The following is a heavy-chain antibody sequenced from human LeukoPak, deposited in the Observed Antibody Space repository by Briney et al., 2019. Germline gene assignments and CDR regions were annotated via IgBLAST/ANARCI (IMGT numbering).Heavy chain of an antibody. CDR1: GGSISSSSYY. CDR2: IYYSGST. CDR3: ARGARYYYDSSGYWTDRYYFDY. Sequence: PSETLSLTCTVSGGSISSSSYYWGWIRQPPGKGLEWVGSIYYSGSTYYNPSLKSRVTISVDTSKNQFSLKLSSVTAADTAVYYCARGARYYYDSSGYWTDRYYFDYWGQGTLVTVSS. V-gene: IGHV4-39*01. J-gene: IGHJ4*02. D-gene: IGHD3-22*01.